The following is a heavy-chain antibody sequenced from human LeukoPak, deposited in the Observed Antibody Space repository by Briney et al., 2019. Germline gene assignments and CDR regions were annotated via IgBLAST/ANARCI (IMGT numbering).Heavy chain of an antibody. CDR1: GYTFTSYG. CDR3: ARDPRSSGWSGNYYGMDV. V-gene: IGHV1-18*04. J-gene: IGHJ6*04. CDR2: ISAYNGNT. Sequence: GASVKVSCKASGYTFTSYGISWVRQAPGQGREWMGWISAYNGNTNYAQKLQGRVTMTTDTSTSTAYMELRSLRSDDTAVYYCARDPRSSGWSGNYYGMDVWGKGTTVTVSS. D-gene: IGHD6-19*01.